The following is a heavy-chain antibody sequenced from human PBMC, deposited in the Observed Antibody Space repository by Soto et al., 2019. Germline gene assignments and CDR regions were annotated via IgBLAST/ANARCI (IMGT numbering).Heavy chain of an antibody. CDR2: TYYRSKWYN. J-gene: IGHJ4*02. D-gene: IGHD6-13*01. V-gene: IGHV6-1*01. Sequence: SQTLSLTCAISGDSVSSNTAAWNWIRQSPSRGLEWLGRTYYRSKWYNDYAVSVKNRITINPDTSKNQFSLHLNSVTPEDTAVYYCARVPARAAGTATFDYWGQGTLVTVSS. CDR3: ARVPARAAGTATFDY. CDR1: GDSVSSNTAA.